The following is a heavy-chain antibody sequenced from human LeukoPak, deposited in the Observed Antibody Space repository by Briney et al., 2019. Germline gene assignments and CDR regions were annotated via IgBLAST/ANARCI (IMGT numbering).Heavy chain of an antibody. J-gene: IGHJ5*02. Sequence: GASVKVSCKASGYTFTGYYMHWMRQAPGQGLEWMGWINPNSGGTNYAQKFQGRVTMTRDTSISTAYMELSRLRSDDTAVYYCAKVVVPAAIGDWFDPWGQGTLVTVSS. CDR3: AKVVVPAAIGDWFDP. D-gene: IGHD2-2*02. V-gene: IGHV1-2*02. CDR1: GYTFTGYY. CDR2: INPNSGGT.